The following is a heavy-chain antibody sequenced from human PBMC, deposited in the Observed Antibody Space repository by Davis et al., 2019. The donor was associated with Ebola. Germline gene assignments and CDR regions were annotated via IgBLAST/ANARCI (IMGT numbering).Heavy chain of an antibody. J-gene: IGHJ3*02. D-gene: IGHD4-17*01. CDR1: GFTFSSYS. Sequence: GGSLRLSCAASGFTFSSYSMNWVRQAPGKGLEWVSYISSSSSTIYYADSVKGRFTISRDNAKNSLYLQMNSLRAEDTAVYYCARDTVTTAIDIWGQGTMVTVSS. V-gene: IGHV3-48*01. CDR3: ARDTVTTAIDI. CDR2: ISSSSSTI.